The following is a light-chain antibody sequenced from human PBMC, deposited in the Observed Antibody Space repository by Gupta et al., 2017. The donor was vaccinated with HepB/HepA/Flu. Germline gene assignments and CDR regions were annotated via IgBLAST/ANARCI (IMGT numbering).Light chain of an antibody. Sequence: QSVLTQPPPASPAPGPKVTISCTGSNSNIGAGYDVHWYQQLPGTAPKLLIYGYSHRPSGVPDRFSGSKSDTSASLAITGLQAEDEADYYCQSYDSSLSAYVFGLGTKVTVL. CDR1: NSNIGAGYD. J-gene: IGLJ1*01. V-gene: IGLV1-40*01. CDR3: QSYDSSLSAYV. CDR2: GYS.